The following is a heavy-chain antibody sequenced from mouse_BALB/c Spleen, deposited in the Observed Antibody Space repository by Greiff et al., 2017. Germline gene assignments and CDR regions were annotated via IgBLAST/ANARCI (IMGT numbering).Heavy chain of an antibody. J-gene: IGHJ1*01. V-gene: IGHV1S41*01. CDR3: ARRGSTMITRYFDV. CDR1: GYTFTSYW. CDR2: IAPGSGST. Sequence: DLVKPGASVKLSCKASGYTFTSYWINWIKQRPGQGLEWIGRIAPGSGSTYYNEMFKGKATLTVDTSSSTAYIQLSSLSSEDSAVYFCARRGSTMITRYFDVWGAGTTVTVSS. D-gene: IGHD2-4*01.